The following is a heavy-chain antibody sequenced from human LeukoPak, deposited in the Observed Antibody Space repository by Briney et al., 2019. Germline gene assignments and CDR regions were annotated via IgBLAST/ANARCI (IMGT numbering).Heavy chain of an antibody. V-gene: IGHV3-30*18. Sequence: GRSLRLSCAASGFTFSSYGMHWVRQAPGKGLEWVAVISYDGSNKYYADSVKGRFTISRDNSKSTLYLQMNSLRAEDTAVYYCAKDMGQGLRAFDYWGQGTLVTVSS. CDR2: ISYDGSNK. D-gene: IGHD3-3*01. CDR3: AKDMGQGLRAFDY. CDR1: GFTFSSYG. J-gene: IGHJ4*02.